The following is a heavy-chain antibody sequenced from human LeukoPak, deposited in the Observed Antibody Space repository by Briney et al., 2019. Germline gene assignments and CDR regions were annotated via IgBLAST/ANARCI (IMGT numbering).Heavy chain of an antibody. D-gene: IGHD3-10*01. CDR3: ARDGPAQMVEFDN. Sequence: ASVKVSCKASGYTFSGSGWYLYWLRQAPGQGLECLGWIYPNNGATSYAQKFQGRVTMTRDTSVSTAYMELSRLRPDDTAVYFCARDGPAQMVEFDNWGQGTLVTVSS. J-gene: IGHJ4*02. V-gene: IGHV1-2*02. CDR1: GYTFSGSGWY. CDR2: IYPNNGAT.